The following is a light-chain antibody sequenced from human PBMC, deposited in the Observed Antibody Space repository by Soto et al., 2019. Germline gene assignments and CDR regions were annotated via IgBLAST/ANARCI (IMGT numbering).Light chain of an antibody. V-gene: IGKV3-15*01. Sequence: IVITRSPATLSVSPGERATLSCRASHTVSSSLAWYQQKPGQAPRLLIYGASTGATDIPARFSGSGSGTDFSLTISSLQSEDFALYYCLQYHNWPLTFGGRTKVDIK. CDR1: HTVSSS. CDR3: LQYHNWPLT. CDR2: GAS. J-gene: IGKJ4*01.